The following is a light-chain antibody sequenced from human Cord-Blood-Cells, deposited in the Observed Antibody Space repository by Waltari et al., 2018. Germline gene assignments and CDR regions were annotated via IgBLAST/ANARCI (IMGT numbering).Light chain of an antibody. CDR1: QSVSSY. Sequence: EIVLTQSPATLSLSPGERATLSCRASQSVSSYLAWYQQKPGQAPRLLICDVSNRATGIPARFSGSGSGTDFTLTISSLEPEDFAVYYCQQRSNWPPITFGQGTRLEIK. J-gene: IGKJ5*01. V-gene: IGKV3-11*01. CDR2: DVS. CDR3: QQRSNWPPIT.